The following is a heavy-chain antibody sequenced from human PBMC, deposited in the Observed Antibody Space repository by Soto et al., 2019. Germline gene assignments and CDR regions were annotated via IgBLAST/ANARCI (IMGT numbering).Heavy chain of an antibody. D-gene: IGHD4-17*01. J-gene: IGHJ4*02. CDR2: ISAYNGNT. Sequence: ASVKVSCKASGYTFTSYGTSWVRQAPGQGLEWMGWISAYNGNTNYAQNLQGRVTMTTDTSTSTAYMVLRSLRSDDTAVYYCARALRGTIDYWGQGTLVTVPQ. CDR1: GYTFTSYG. CDR3: ARALRGTIDY. V-gene: IGHV1-18*01.